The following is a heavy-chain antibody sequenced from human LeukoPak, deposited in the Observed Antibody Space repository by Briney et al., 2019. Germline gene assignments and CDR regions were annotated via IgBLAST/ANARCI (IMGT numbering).Heavy chain of an antibody. J-gene: IGHJ4*02. CDR3: VRGNDYGGPHY. Sequence: SGGSLRLSCAASGFTFSSYWMHWVRQAPGKGLVWVSRIDRDGSRINYADSVKGRFTISRDNGKNTLSLQMNSLRAEDAAVYYCVRGNDYGGPHYWGQGTLVTVSS. CDR1: GFTFSSYW. CDR2: IDRDGSRI. V-gene: IGHV3-74*01. D-gene: IGHD4-23*01.